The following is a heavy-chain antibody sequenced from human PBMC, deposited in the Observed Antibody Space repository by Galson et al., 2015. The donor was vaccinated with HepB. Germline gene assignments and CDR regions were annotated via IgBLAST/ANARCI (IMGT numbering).Heavy chain of an antibody. CDR1: GFTFRSFG. V-gene: IGHV3-23*01. CDR2: ISDSGYNT. Sequence: SLRLSCAVSGFTFRSFGMYWVRQAPEKGLEFVSGISDSGYNTYYADFVKGRFTISRDNSKNMLYLQMNSLRAEDTAVYYCAPRPYGGAGVVTALDYWGQGTLVTVSS. D-gene: IGHD2-8*02. CDR3: APRPYGGAGVVTALDY. J-gene: IGHJ4*02.